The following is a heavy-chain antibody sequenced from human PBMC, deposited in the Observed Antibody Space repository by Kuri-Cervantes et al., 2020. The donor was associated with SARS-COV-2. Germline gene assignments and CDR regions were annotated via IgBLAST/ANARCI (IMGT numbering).Heavy chain of an antibody. V-gene: IGHV1-2*02. D-gene: IGHD3-3*01. CDR3: ARVITIFGVPLYAFDI. CDR2: INPRSGGT. Sequence: ASVKVSCKASGYTFTDYYIHWVRQAPGQGLEWMGWINPRSGGTAFVEKFQGRAAMTTDTSTSTAYMELRSLRSDDTAVYYCARVITIFGVPLYAFDIWGQGTMVTVSS. J-gene: IGHJ3*02. CDR1: GYTFTDYY.